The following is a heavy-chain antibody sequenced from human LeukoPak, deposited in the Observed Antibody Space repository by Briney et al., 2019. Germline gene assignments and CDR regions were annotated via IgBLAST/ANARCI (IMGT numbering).Heavy chain of an antibody. CDR2: IWYDGSNK. CDR3: ARVEGRFYGSGSYRGFDY. CDR1: GFTFSSYG. V-gene: IGHV3-33*01. Sequence: GGSLRLSCAASGFTFSSYGMHWVRQAPGKGLEWVAVIWYDGSNKYYVDSVKGRSTISRDNSKNMLYLQMNSLRAEDTAVYYCARVEGRFYGSGSYRGFDYWGQGTLVTVSS. J-gene: IGHJ4*02. D-gene: IGHD3-10*01.